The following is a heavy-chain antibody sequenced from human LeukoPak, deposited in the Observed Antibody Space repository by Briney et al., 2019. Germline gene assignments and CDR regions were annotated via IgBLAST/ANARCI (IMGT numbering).Heavy chain of an antibody. CDR2: INPNSGGT. V-gene: IGHV1-2*02. CDR1: EYTFTSYD. J-gene: IGHJ4*02. CDR3: ARDMADIVATIQDY. D-gene: IGHD5-12*01. Sequence: ASVKVSCKASEYTFTSYDINWVRQAPGQGLEWMGWINPNSGGTNYAQKFQGRVTMTRDASISTAYMELSRLRSDDTAVYYCARDMADIVATIQDYWGQGTLVTVSS.